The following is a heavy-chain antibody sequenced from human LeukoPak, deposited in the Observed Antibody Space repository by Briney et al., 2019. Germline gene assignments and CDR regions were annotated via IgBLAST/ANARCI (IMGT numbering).Heavy chain of an antibody. Sequence: GGSLRLSCAASGFTFSNYAMNWVRLAPGNGLEWVSGICGSGGSTYYADSVKGRFTISRDNSKNTLYLQMNSLRAEDTAVYYCAKSGRGSGWYGAYYFDYWGQGTLVTVSS. D-gene: IGHD6-19*01. CDR2: ICGSGGST. J-gene: IGHJ4*02. CDR1: GFTFSNYA. CDR3: AKSGRGSGWYGAYYFDY. V-gene: IGHV3-23*01.